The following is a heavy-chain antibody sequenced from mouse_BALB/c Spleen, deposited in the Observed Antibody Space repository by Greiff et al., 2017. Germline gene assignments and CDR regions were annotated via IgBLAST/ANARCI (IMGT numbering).Heavy chain of an antibody. CDR3: VRSANWDEGYAMDY. D-gene: IGHD4-1*01. CDR2: IRSKSNNYAT. V-gene: IGHV10-1*02. CDR1: GFTFNTYA. J-gene: IGHJ4*01. Sequence: EVKLVESGGGLVQPKGSLKLSCAASGFTFNTYAMNWVRQAPGKGLEWVARIRSKSNNYATYYADSVKDRFTISRDDSQSMLYLQMNNLKTEDTAMYYCVRSANWDEGYAMDYWGQGTSVTVSS.